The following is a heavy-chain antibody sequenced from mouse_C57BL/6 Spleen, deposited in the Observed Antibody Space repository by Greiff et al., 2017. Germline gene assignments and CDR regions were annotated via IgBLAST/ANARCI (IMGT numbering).Heavy chain of an antibody. CDR1: GFTFSSYG. Sequence: EVMLVESGGDLVKPGGSLKLSCAASGFTFSSYGMSWVRQTPDKRLEWVATISSGGSYTYYPDSVKGRFTISRDNAKNTLYLQMSSLKSEDTALYYCARHQIYYGNLTPYVDVWGTGTTVTVSS. CDR2: ISSGGSYT. CDR3: ARHQIYYGNLTPYVDV. J-gene: IGHJ1*03. D-gene: IGHD2-1*01. V-gene: IGHV5-6*01.